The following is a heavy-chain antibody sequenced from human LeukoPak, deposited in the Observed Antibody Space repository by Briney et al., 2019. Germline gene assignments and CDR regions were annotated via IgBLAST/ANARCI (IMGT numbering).Heavy chain of an antibody. D-gene: IGHD3-3*01. CDR2: ISYDGSNK. J-gene: IGHJ6*02. V-gene: IGHV3-30*18. Sequence: PGRSLRLSCAASGFTFSSYGMHWVRHAPGKGLEWVAVISYDGSNKYYADSVKGRFTISRENSKITLYLQMNSLRAEDTAVHYCAKDRGPYYDFWSGYYAGPSPYAMDVWGQGTTVTVSS. CDR1: GFTFSSYG. CDR3: AKDRGPYYDFWSGYYAGPSPYAMDV.